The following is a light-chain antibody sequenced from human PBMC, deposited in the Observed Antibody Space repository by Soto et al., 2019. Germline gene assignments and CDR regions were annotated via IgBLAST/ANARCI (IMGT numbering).Light chain of an antibody. CDR3: QQYGGSPLVT. V-gene: IGKV3-20*01. J-gene: IGKJ2*01. Sequence: EIVLTQSPGTLSLSPGERATLSCRASQSVSSSSLAWYQQKPGQAPRLLVYGASSRATGIPDRVSGSGSGTDVTLTISRLEPEDVAVYYCQQYGGSPLVTFGQGTKLEIK. CDR1: QSVSSSS. CDR2: GAS.